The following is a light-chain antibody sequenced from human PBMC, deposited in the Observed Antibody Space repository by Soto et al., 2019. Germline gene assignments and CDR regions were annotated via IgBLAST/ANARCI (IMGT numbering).Light chain of an antibody. V-gene: IGKV3-15*01. CDR3: QQYNNWPYT. CDR1: QSVSSN. CDR2: GAS. Sequence: EILMTQSPATLSVSPGERATLSCRASQSVSSNVAWYQQKPGQAPRLLIYGASTRATSIPARFSGSGSGTEFTLTISSLQSEDFAVYYCQQYNNWPYTFGQGTKLEIK. J-gene: IGKJ2*01.